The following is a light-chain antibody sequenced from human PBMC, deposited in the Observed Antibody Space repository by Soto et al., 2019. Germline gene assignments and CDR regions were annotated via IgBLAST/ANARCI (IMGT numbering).Light chain of an antibody. V-gene: IGKV1-5*01. CDR3: QQYNSDSPWT. CDR2: DAS. J-gene: IGKJ1*01. CDR1: QSISSG. Sequence: DIQMTQSPYPLSASLGDRVTITCRASQSISSGLAWYQQKPGKAPKVLIYDASSLQSGVPSRFSGSGSGTEFTLTISSLQPEDFAIYYCQQYNSDSPWTFGQGTKVDIK.